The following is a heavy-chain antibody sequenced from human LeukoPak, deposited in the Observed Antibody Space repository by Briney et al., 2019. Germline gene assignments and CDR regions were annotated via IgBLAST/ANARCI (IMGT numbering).Heavy chain of an antibody. CDR3: AKAPVTTCSGAYCYPFDY. CDR2: ISVSGNT. D-gene: IGHD2-15*01. Sequence: GGSLRLSCAASGFTFSSYALSWVRQAPGKGLEWVSAISVSGNTYHADSVKGRFTISRDSSKNTLYLQMNSLRAEDAAVYYCAKAPVTTCSGAYCYPFDYWGQGTLVTVSS. V-gene: IGHV3-23*01. J-gene: IGHJ4*02. CDR1: GFTFSSYA.